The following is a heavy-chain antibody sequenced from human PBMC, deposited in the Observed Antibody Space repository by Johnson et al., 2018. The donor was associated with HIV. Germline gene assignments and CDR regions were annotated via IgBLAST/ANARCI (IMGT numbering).Heavy chain of an antibody. Sequence: VQLVESGGGLVQPGGSLRLSCAASGFTFSSYDMHWVRQTTGKGLEWVSVIDTAGDTYYAGSVKGRFTISRENAKKSLYLKMNSLRAGDTAVYYCARAGKWSGDAFDIWGQGTTVTVSS. J-gene: IGHJ3*02. CDR2: IDTAGDT. V-gene: IGHV3-13*01. D-gene: IGHD3-10*01. CDR3: ARAGKWSGDAFDI. CDR1: GFTFSSYD.